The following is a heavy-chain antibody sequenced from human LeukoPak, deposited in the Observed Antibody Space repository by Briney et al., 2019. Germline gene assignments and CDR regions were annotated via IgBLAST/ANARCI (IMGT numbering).Heavy chain of an antibody. CDR3: ARGRIVPADLLYF. V-gene: IGHV4-39*07. J-gene: IGHJ4*01. D-gene: IGHD2-2*01. CDR2: IYYSGST. Sequence: PSETVSCKSTGSGGTSYSFCCYRRGVRQPPGKGLEWIGSIYYSGSTYYNPSLRSRVTISVDTSKNQFSLKLSSVTAADTAVYYCARGRIVPADLLYF. CDR1: GGTSYSFCCY.